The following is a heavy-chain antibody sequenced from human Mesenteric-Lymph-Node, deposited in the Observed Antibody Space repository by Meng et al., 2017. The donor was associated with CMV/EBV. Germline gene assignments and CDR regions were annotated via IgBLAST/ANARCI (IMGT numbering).Heavy chain of an antibody. D-gene: IGHD3-3*01. Sequence: SVKVSCKASGDTFSSYRISWVRQAPGQGLEWMGGIIPIFGTANYAQKFQGRVTITTDEATSTAYMELSSLRSGDTAVYYCARTYYDFWNGMDVWGQGTTVTVSS. J-gene: IGHJ6*02. CDR3: ARTYYDFWNGMDV. V-gene: IGHV1-69*05. CDR1: GDTFSSYR. CDR2: IIPIFGTA.